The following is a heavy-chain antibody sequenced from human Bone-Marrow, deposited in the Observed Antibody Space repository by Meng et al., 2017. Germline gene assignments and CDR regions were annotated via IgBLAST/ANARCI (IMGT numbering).Heavy chain of an antibody. V-gene: IGHV3-74*01. J-gene: IGHJ4*02. CDR1: GLTFSSYW. CDR3: AKFGSGIPY. Sequence: GESLKIACAASGLTFSSYWMHWVRQAPGKGLVWVSRINSNRRTITYADSVKGRFTISRDNAKNTLYLQMNSLRAEDTAVYYRAKFGSGIPYWGQGTLVTVSS. D-gene: IGHD3-10*01. CDR2: INSNRRTI.